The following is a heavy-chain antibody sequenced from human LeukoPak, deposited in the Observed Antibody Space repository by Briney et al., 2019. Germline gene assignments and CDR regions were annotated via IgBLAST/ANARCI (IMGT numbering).Heavy chain of an antibody. V-gene: IGHV5-51*01. CDR3: ARIGTGTTSYYYGMDV. CDR1: GYRFTSYW. J-gene: IGHJ6*02. Sequence: GESLKISCKGSGYRFTSYWIGWVRQMPGKGLEWMGIIYPGDSDTRYSPSFQGQVTISVDKSISTAYLQWSSLKASDTAMYYCARIGTGTTSYYYGMDVWGQGTTVTVSS. CDR2: IYPGDSDT. D-gene: IGHD1-1*01.